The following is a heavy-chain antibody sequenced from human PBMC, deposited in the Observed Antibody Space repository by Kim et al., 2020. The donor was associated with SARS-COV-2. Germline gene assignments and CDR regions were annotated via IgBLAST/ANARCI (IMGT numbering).Heavy chain of an antibody. CDR2: ISSSSSYT. Sequence: GGSLRLSCAASGFTFSDYYMSWIRQAPGKGLEWVSYISSSSSYTNYADSVKGRFTISRDNAKNSLYLQMNSLRAEDTAVYYCARGYCSGGSCYGGAFDIWGQGTMVTVSS. V-gene: IGHV3-11*05. CDR3: ARGYCSGGSCYGGAFDI. J-gene: IGHJ3*02. D-gene: IGHD2-15*01. CDR1: GFTFSDYY.